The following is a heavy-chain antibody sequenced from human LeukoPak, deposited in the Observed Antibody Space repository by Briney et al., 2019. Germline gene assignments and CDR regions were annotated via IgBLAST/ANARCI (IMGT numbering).Heavy chain of an antibody. CDR1: GFTFSSYW. CDR3: ARLRPYSSSWYAYYGMDV. V-gene: IGHV3-7*04. D-gene: IGHD6-13*01. CDR2: IMPDGTQN. Sequence: GGSLRLSCVASGFTFSSYWMTWVRQAPGKGLEWVANIMPDGTQNYYVDSVKGRFTISRDNAKNSLYLQMNSLRADETAVYYCARLRPYSSSWYAYYGMDVWGQGTTVTVSS. J-gene: IGHJ6*02.